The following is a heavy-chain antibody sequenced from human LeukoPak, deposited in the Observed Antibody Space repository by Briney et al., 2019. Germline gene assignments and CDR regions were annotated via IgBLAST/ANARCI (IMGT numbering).Heavy chain of an antibody. CDR1: GGSFSGYY. CDR2: INHSGST. J-gene: IGHJ4*02. D-gene: IGHD3-22*01. CDR3: ARRQNYYDSSGYYRFFDH. Sequence: SETLSLTCAVYGGSFSGYYWSWIRQPPGKELEWIGEINHSGSTNYNPSLKSRVTISVDTSKNQFSLKLSSVTAADTAVYYCARRQNYYDSSGYYRFFDHWGQGTLVTVSS. V-gene: IGHV4-34*01.